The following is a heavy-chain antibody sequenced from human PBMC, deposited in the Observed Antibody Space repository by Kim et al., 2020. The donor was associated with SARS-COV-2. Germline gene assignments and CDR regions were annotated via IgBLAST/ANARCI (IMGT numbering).Heavy chain of an antibody. J-gene: IGHJ6*01. Sequence: GESLKISCTGVGYNLTNSWIGWVRQMPGKGLEWMGITFLRDSKTRYAAAFEGQVTISADKSTATAFLQWSSLKASDTATYFCARISVAGRPGYYYYFSMD. D-gene: IGHD6-19*01. CDR2: TFLRDSKT. CDR1: GYNLTNSW. CDR3: ARISVAGRPGYYYYFSMD. V-gene: IGHV5-51*01.